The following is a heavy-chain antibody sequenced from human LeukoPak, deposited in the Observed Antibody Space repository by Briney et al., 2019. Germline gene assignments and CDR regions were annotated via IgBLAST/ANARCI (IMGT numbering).Heavy chain of an antibody. CDR3: ARGEANWGSPDEGY. CDR1: GGTFDTYG. V-gene: IGHV1-2*02. J-gene: IGHJ4*02. D-gene: IGHD7-27*01. CDR2: INPNSGGT. Sequence: ASVKVSCKASGGTFDTYGISWLRQAPGQGLEWMGWINPNSGGTNYAQKFQGRVTMTRDTSISTAYMELSRLRSDDTAVYYCARGEANWGSPDEGYWGQGTLVTVSS.